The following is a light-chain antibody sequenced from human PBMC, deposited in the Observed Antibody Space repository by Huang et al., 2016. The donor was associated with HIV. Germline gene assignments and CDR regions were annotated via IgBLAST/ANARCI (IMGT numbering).Light chain of an antibody. CDR3: QQSYTTPYT. V-gene: IGKV1-39*01. CDR2: AAS. Sequence: DIQLTQSPSSLSTSVGDRVTITCRASQYISIYLNWYQQKPGKAPKLLISAASNLQSGVPSRFSGGGSGTDCTLTISSLQPEDFTTFYCQQSYTTPYTFGQGTKLEIK. CDR1: QYISIY. J-gene: IGKJ2*01.